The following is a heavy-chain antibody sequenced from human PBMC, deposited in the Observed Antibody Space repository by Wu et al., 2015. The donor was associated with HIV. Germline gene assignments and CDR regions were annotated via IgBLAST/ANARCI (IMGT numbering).Heavy chain of an antibody. V-gene: IGHV1-69*13. Sequence: QVQLVQSGAEVKKPGSPVKVSCKASGGTFSSYAISWVRQAPGQGLEWMGRIIPIFGTANYAQKFQGRVTITADESTSTAYMELSSLRSEDTAVYYCARENYYDSSGSPLYSYGMDVWGQGTTVTVSS. D-gene: IGHD3-22*01. CDR2: IIPIFGTA. J-gene: IGHJ6*02. CDR1: GGTFSSYA. CDR3: ARENYYDSSGSPLYSYGMDV.